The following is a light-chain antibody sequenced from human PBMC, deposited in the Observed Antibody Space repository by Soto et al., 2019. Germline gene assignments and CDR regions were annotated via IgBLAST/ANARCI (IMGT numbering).Light chain of an antibody. CDR1: DSPLHSNGYNY. V-gene: IGKV2-28*01. CDR2: LGS. Sequence: DIVMTQSPLSLPVTPGEPASISCRSIDSPLHSNGYNYLDWYLQKPGQSPQLLIYLGSYRASGVPDRFSGSGSGTDFTLKISRVEAEDVGVYYCMQALQTPYTFGQGTRLEI. J-gene: IGKJ5*01. CDR3: MQALQTPYT.